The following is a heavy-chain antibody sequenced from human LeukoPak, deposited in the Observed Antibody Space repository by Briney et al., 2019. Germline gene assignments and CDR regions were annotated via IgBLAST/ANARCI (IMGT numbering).Heavy chain of an antibody. CDR2: IYWDDDK. J-gene: IGHJ5*02. Sequence: ESGPTLVDPTQTLTLTCTFSGFSLSTSGVGVGWIRQPPGKALEWLALIYWDDDKRYSPSLKSRLTITKDTSKNQVALTMTNMDPVDTATYYCAHRLAYSSSWYENWFDPWGQGTLVTVSS. CDR1: GFSLSTSGVG. D-gene: IGHD6-13*01. CDR3: AHRLAYSSSWYENWFDP. V-gene: IGHV2-5*02.